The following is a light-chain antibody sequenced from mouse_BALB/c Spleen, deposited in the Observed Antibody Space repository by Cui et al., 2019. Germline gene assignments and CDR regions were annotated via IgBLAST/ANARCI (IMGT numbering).Light chain of an antibody. J-gene: IGKJ2*01. CDR1: ENIYSN. Sequence: DNQMTQSPASLSVSVGETVTITCRASENIYSNLAWYQQKQGKSPQLLVYAATNLADGVPSRFSGSGSGTQYSLKINSLQSEDFGSYYCQHFWGTPYTFGGGTKLEIK. CDR3: QHFWGTPYT. V-gene: IGKV12-46*01. CDR2: AAT.